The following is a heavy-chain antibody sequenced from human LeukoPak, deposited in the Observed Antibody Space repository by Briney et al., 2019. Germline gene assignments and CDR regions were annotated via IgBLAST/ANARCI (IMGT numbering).Heavy chain of an antibody. Sequence: ASVKVACKASGYTFTGYYMHWVRQAPGQGLEWMGWINPNSGGTNYAQKLQGRGTMSRDTSISTAYMELSRLRSDDTAVYYCARGGYDFWSGYPPPGWFDPWGQGTLVTVSS. CDR2: INPNSGGT. CDR3: ARGGYDFWSGYPPPGWFDP. J-gene: IGHJ5*02. CDR1: GYTFTGYY. V-gene: IGHV1-2*02. D-gene: IGHD3-3*01.